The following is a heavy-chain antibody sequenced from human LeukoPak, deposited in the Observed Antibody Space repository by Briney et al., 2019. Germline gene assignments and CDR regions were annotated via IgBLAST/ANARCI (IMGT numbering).Heavy chain of an antibody. CDR3: V. CDR2: ISYDGTNK. D-gene: IGHD6-19*01. J-gene: IGHJ6*02. V-gene: IGHV3-30-3*01. CDR1: GFTFSSYA. Sequence: GGSLRLSCAVSGFTFSSYAMHWVRQAPGRGLEWVAVISYDGTNKKHADSVKGRFTISRDNYCARIGDNSGGYSTFYYYYGMDVWGQGTTVTVSS.